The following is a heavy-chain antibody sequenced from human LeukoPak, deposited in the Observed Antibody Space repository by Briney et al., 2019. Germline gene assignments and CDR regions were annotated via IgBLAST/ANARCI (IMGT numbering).Heavy chain of an antibody. Sequence: GGSLRLSCAPSGFTFSTSGMHWVRQAPGKGLEWVGFLQYDGTEKYYADSVKGRFTISRDNSKNTLYLQMSSLRAEDTAVYYCAKQILTGYYTFDYWGQGTLVTVSS. D-gene: IGHD3-9*01. CDR2: LQYDGTEK. CDR1: GFTFSTSG. V-gene: IGHV3-30*02. J-gene: IGHJ4*02. CDR3: AKQILTGYYTFDY.